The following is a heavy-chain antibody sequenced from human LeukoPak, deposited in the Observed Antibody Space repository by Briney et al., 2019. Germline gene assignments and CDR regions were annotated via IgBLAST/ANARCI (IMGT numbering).Heavy chain of an antibody. CDR2: IYPGDADT. CDR3: ARPLPPYYYDSSGYATDAFDS. Sequence: RESLKISCKGSGYSFTSYWIGWVRHMPGKGLEWMGIIYPGDADTRYSPSFQGQATLSAHECISTPYIQSSRLKGSDPAISFRARPLPPYYYDSSGYATDAFDSWSQGTMVTVSS. D-gene: IGHD3-22*01. CDR1: GYSFTSYW. V-gene: IGHV5-51*01. J-gene: IGHJ3*02.